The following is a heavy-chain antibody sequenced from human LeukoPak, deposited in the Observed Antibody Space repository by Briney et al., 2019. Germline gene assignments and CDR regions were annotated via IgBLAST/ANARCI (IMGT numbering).Heavy chain of an antibody. Sequence: SVKVSCKASGGTFSSYAISWVRQAPGQGLEWMGRIIPILGIANYAQKFQGRATITADKSTSTAYMELSSLRSEDTAVYYCARSSIAARSFDYWGQGTLVTVSS. D-gene: IGHD6-6*01. CDR2: IIPILGIA. CDR3: ARSSIAARSFDY. V-gene: IGHV1-69*04. J-gene: IGHJ4*02. CDR1: GGTFSSYA.